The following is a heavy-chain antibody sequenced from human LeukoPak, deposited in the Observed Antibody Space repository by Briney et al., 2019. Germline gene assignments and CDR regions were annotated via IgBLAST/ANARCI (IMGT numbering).Heavy chain of an antibody. J-gene: IGHJ4*02. CDR1: GYIFTNFG. CDR2: ISAYNGNT. D-gene: IGHD3-10*01. CDR3: ARALWFGGPIGY. Sequence: GASLKVSCKASGYIFTNFGITWVRQAPGQGLEWMGWISAYNGNTNYAQNLQGRLTMTTDTSTSTAYMELRSLRSDDTAVYYCARALWFGGPIGYWGQGTLVTVSS. V-gene: IGHV1-18*01.